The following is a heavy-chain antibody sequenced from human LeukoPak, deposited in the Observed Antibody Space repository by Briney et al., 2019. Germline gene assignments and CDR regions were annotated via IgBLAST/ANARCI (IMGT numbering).Heavy chain of an antibody. CDR1: GGSIRSSY. CDR3: ARGSGRYYYYGVDV. Sequence: SSETLSLTCTVSGGSIRSSYWSWLRQPPGKGLEWIGHIYYSGTTSGSTNYNPSLKSRVTISVDTSKSQFSLQVRSVTAADTAVYYCARGSGRYYYYGVDVWGQGTTVTVSS. J-gene: IGHJ6*02. D-gene: IGHD7-27*01. V-gene: IGHV4-59*01. CDR2: IYYSGTTSGST.